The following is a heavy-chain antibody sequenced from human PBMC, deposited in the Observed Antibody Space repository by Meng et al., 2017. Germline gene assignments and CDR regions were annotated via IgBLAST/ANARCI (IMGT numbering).Heavy chain of an antibody. CDR2: INPSDNSA. V-gene: IGHV1-46*02. D-gene: IGHD7-27*01. CDR3: ATDNWGPHY. CDR1: GNTHNTYN. Sequence: QVQLGESAAKVKKPGASVMVSCRASGNTHNTYNMHRARQAPGQGLEWMGKINPSDNSAAYAQGFQGRLTMTRDTCTSTLYMELTSLQFEDTAIYYCATDNWGPHYWGQGTLVTVSS. J-gene: IGHJ4*02.